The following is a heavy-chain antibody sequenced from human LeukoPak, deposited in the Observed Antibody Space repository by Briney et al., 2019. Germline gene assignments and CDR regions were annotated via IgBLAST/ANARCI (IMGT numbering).Heavy chain of an antibody. V-gene: IGHV3-7*01. Sequence: PGGSPRLSCAASGFTFSSYWMSWVRQAPGKGLEWVANIKQDGSEKYYVDSVKGRFTISRDNAKNSLYLQMNSLRAEDTAVYYCARDIVDSSSWYYFDYWGQGTLVTVSS. CDR1: GFTFSSYW. D-gene: IGHD6-13*01. CDR3: ARDIVDSSSWYYFDY. J-gene: IGHJ4*02. CDR2: IKQDGSEK.